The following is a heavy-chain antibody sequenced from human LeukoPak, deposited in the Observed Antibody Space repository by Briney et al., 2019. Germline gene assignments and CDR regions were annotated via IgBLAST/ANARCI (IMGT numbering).Heavy chain of an antibody. J-gene: IGHJ4*02. CDR3: ARARNGIVVVVAATRTENYYFDY. Sequence: PSETLSLTCAVYGGSFSGYYWSWIRQPPGKGLEWIGEINHSGSTNYNPSLKSRVTISVDTSKNQFSLKLSSVTAADTAVYYCARARNGIVVVVAATRTENYYFDYWGQGTLVTVSS. D-gene: IGHD2-15*01. CDR1: GGSFSGYY. CDR2: INHSGST. V-gene: IGHV4-34*01.